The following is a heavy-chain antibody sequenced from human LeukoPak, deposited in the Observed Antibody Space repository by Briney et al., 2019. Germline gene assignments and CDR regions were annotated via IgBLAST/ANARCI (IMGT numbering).Heavy chain of an antibody. CDR3: ARVPTPVVGPADY. J-gene: IGHJ4*02. V-gene: IGHV3-30*04. CDR1: GFTFRDHS. CDR2: ISYDGSNK. D-gene: IGHD2-15*01. Sequence: GGSLRLSCAVSGFTFRDHSVHWVRRAPGKGLEWVAVISYDGSNKYYADSVKGRFTISRDNSKNTLYLQMNSLRAEDTAVYYCARVPTPVVGPADYWGQGTLVTVSS.